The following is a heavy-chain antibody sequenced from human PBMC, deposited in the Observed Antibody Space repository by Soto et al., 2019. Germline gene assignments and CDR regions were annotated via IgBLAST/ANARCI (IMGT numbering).Heavy chain of an antibody. J-gene: IGHJ6*02. CDR3: ARGRYYDILTGIMGYYGMDV. CDR1: GGTFSSYA. D-gene: IGHD3-9*01. V-gene: IGHV1-69*13. Sequence: GASVKVSCKASGGTFSSYAISWVRQAPGQGLEWMGGIIPIFGTANYAQKFQGRVTITADESTSTAYMELSSLRSEDTAVYYCARGRYYDILTGIMGYYGMDVWGQGTTVTVS. CDR2: IIPIFGTA.